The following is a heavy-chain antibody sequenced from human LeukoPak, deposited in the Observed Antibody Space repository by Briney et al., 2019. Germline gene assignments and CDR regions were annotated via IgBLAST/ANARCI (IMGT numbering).Heavy chain of an antibody. V-gene: IGHV1-69*13. CDR3: ATVSLSSSWYSHFDY. J-gene: IGHJ4*02. Sequence: SVKVSCKASGGTFSSYAISWVRQAPGQGLEWMGGIIPIFGTANYAQKFQGRVTITADESTSTAYMELSSLRSEDTAVYYCATVSLSSSWYSHFDYWGQGTLVTVSS. D-gene: IGHD6-13*01. CDR2: IIPIFGTA. CDR1: GGTFSSYA.